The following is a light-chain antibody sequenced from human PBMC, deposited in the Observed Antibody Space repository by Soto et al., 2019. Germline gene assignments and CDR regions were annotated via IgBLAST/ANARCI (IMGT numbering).Light chain of an antibody. CDR2: DVV. CDR1: SSDVGGFNS. CDR3: SSYRTSNTRQIV. V-gene: IGLV2-14*03. J-gene: IGLJ1*01. Sequence: QSVLTQPASVSGSPGQSITISCTGTSSDVGGFNSVSWYQLRPGTAPKLILYDVVDRPSGVSYRFSGSKSGNTASLSISGLQPEDEADYYCSSYRTSNTRQIVCGTGTKVTVL.